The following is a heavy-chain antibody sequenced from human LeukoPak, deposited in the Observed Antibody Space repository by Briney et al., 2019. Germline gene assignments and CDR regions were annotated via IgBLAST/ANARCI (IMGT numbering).Heavy chain of an antibody. D-gene: IGHD4-17*01. CDR1: GFTFSRYG. CDR3: AKFLGSYGDYDGFDY. V-gene: IGHV3-23*01. J-gene: IGHJ4*02. Sequence: PGGSLRLSCAASGFTFSRYGMSWVRQAPGKGLEWVSTISGSGGRTHYADSVKGRFTISRDNSKNTLYLQMNSLRAEDTAVYYCAKFLGSYGDYDGFDYWGQGTLVTVSS. CDR2: ISGSGGRT.